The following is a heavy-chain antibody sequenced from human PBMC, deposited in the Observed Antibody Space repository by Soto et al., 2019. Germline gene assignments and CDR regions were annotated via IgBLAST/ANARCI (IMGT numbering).Heavy chain of an antibody. CDR3: AKDLGYCSGGSCEVTGVFDY. V-gene: IGHV3-23*01. Sequence: GGSLRLSCAASGFTFSSYAMSWVRQAPGKGLEWVSAISGSGGSTYYADSVKGRFTISRDNSKNTLYLQMNSLRAEDTAVYYCAKDLGYCSGGSCEVTGVFDYWGQGTLGTVSS. D-gene: IGHD2-15*01. J-gene: IGHJ4*02. CDR2: ISGSGGST. CDR1: GFTFSSYA.